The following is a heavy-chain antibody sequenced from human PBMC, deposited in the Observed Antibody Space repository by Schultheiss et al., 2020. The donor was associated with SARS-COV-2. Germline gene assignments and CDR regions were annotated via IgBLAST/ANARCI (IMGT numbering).Heavy chain of an antibody. Sequence: GGSLRLSCKGSGYTFTHYWISWVRQMPGKGLEWMGRIDPDDPTSNYSPSFQGQVTISADRSITTAYLQWSSLKASDTAMYYCASDPQTGAFDIWGQGTMVTVSS. V-gene: IGHV5-10-1*04. D-gene: IGHD1-14*01. J-gene: IGHJ3*02. CDR2: IDPDDPTS. CDR1: GYTFTHYW. CDR3: ASDPQTGAFDI.